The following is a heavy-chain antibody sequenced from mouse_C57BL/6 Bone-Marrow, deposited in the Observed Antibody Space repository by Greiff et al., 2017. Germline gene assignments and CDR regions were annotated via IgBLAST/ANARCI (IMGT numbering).Heavy chain of an antibody. CDR2: IDPANGNT. J-gene: IGHJ2*01. CDR1: VFNIKNTY. Sequence: VQLKESVAELVRPGASVKLSCTASVFNIKNTYMHWVKQRPEQGLEWIGRIDPANGNTKYAPTFQGKATITADTSANTAYLQRSSLTSEDAAIDYCARENDGYFDYGGQGTTLTVSS. CDR3: ARENDGYFDY. V-gene: IGHV14-3*01. D-gene: IGHD2-3*01.